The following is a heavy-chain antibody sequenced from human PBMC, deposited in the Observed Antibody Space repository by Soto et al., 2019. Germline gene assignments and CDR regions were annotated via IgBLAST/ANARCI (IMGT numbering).Heavy chain of an antibody. CDR1: GFTLRSYA. J-gene: IGHJ3*02. V-gene: IGHV3-23*01. D-gene: IGHD6-19*01. CDR3: AKDRVTVVGYDAFDI. Sequence: PGGSLRLSCAASGFTLRSYAMRWVRQAPGKGLEWVSGIRGSGGSTYYADSVKGRFTISRDNSKNTLYLQMNSLRAEDTAVYYCAKDRVTVVGYDAFDIWGQGTMVTVSS. CDR2: IRGSGGST.